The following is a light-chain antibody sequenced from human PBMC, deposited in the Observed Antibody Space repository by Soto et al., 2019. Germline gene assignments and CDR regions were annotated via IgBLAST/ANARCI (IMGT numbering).Light chain of an antibody. CDR3: QQYVNSPRT. CDR1: QSIISNF. J-gene: IGKJ1*01. CDR2: EAS. Sequence: EIVLTQSPGTLSLSPGERATLSCGASQSIISNFLAWYQQKPGQAPRLLIYEASRRATGIPDRFSGSGSGTDFTLTSSRLGPEDFAVYYCQQYVNSPRTFGQGTKVQFK. V-gene: IGKV3-20*01.